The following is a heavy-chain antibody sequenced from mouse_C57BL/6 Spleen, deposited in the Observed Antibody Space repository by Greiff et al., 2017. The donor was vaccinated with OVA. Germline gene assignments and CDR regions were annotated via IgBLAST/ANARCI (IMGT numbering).Heavy chain of an antibody. CDR3: ARDPNWVYFDY. V-gene: IGHV3-6*01. CDR2: ISYDGSN. CDR1: GYSITSGYY. Sequence: EVQLVESGPGLVKPSQSLSLTCSVTGYSITSGYYWNWIRQFPGNKLEWMGYISYDGSNNYNPSLKNRISITRDTSKNQFFLKLNSVTTEDTATYYCARDPNWVYFDYWGQGTTLTVSS. J-gene: IGHJ2*01. D-gene: IGHD4-1*01.